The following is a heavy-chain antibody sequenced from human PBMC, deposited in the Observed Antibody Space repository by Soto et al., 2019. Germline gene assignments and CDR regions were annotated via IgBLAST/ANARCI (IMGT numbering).Heavy chain of an antibody. CDR3: ARGPMIVLGLAFDY. Sequence: SVKVSCTDSGYTYTSYGSSWVRQAPGQGLEWMGWISAYNGNTNYAQKLQGRVTMTTDTSTSTAYMELRSLRSDDTAVYYCARGPMIVLGLAFDYWGQGTLVTVSS. CDR2: ISAYNGNT. J-gene: IGHJ4*02. CDR1: GYTYTSYG. V-gene: IGHV1-18*01. D-gene: IGHD3-22*01.